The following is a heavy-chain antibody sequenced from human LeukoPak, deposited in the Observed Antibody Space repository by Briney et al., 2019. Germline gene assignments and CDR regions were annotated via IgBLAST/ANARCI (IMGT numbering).Heavy chain of an antibody. J-gene: IGHJ4*02. Sequence: GASVKVSCKASGYTFTSYGISWVRQAPGQGLEWMGWISAYNGNTNYAQKLQGRVTMTTDTSTRTAYMELRSLRSDDTAVYYCARAAQPCTNGVCYTSYRMGYWGQGTLVTVSS. D-gene: IGHD2-8*01. CDR1: GYTFTSYG. CDR3: ARAAQPCTNGVCYTSYRMGY. V-gene: IGHV1-18*01. CDR2: ISAYNGNT.